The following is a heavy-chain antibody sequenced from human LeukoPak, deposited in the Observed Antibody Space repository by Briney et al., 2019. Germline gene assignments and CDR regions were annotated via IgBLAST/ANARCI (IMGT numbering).Heavy chain of an antibody. CDR1: GFNFRSYG. CDR2: ISYEGSKK. Sequence: QTGGSLRLSCAASGFNFRSYGMHWVRQAPGKGLEWVAVISYEGSKKYYADSVKGRFTISRDNSKNTLYLQMNSLRAEDTALYYCAKEGCGVDCYYYYGMDVWAKGPRSPSP. J-gene: IGHJ6*02. V-gene: IGHV3-30*18. CDR3: AKEGCGVDCYYYYGMDV. D-gene: IGHD2-21*02.